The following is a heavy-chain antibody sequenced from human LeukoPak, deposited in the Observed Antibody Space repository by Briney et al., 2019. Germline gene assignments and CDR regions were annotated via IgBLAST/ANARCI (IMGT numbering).Heavy chain of an antibody. Sequence: GTSLRLSCTASGFTFSPYAMHWVRQAPGKGLEWVTVTSHDGGIKYYADSVKGRFTISRDNSRDTLYLQMNSLTTEDTAVYYCAKDLELAPFDYWGPGTLVTVSS. CDR2: TSHDGGIK. D-gene: IGHD1-26*01. CDR3: AKDLELAPFDY. J-gene: IGHJ4*02. V-gene: IGHV3-30-3*01. CDR1: GFTFSPYA.